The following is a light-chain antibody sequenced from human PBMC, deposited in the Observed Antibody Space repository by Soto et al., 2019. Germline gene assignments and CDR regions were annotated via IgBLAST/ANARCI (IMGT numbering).Light chain of an antibody. V-gene: IGKV3-20*01. CDR1: QSVSNKY. Sequence: EVVLTQSPGTLYLSPGERATLSCRASQSVSNKYLAWYQQKPGQAPRLLIFGSSDMATGIPDRFSGSGSGTDFTLTISRLEPEDFAVYYFQHYGSSPPYTFGQGTKLEIK. J-gene: IGKJ2*01. CDR3: QHYGSSPPYT. CDR2: GSS.